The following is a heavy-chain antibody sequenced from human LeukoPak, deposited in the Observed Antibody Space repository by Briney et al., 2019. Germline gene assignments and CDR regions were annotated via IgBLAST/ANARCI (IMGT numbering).Heavy chain of an antibody. Sequence: GGSLRLSCAASGFTFSSYTMNWVRQSPGKGLEWVSSIDPSSTYIYYADSVKGRFTISRDNAQNSLYLQMNSLRAEDTAVYYCTRGSYGDYEYWGQGTLVTVSS. V-gene: IGHV3-21*01. D-gene: IGHD4-17*01. CDR2: IDPSSTYI. CDR1: GFTFSSYT. J-gene: IGHJ4*02. CDR3: TRGSYGDYEY.